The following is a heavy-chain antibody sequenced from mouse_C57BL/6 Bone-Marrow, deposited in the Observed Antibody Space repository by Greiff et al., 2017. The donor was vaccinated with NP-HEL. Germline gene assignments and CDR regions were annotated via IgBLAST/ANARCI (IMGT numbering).Heavy chain of an antibody. CDR1: GYTFTSYW. CDR2: IYPGSGST. J-gene: IGHJ1*03. D-gene: IGHD2-13*01. CDR3: AREGYGDYSYWYFGV. Sequence: QVQLQQPGAELVKPGASVKMSCKASGYTFTSYWITWVKQRPGQGLEWIGDIYPGSGSTNYNEKFKSKATLTVDTSSSTAYMQLSSLTSEDSAVYYCAREGYGDYSYWYFGVWGTGTTVTVSS. V-gene: IGHV1-55*01.